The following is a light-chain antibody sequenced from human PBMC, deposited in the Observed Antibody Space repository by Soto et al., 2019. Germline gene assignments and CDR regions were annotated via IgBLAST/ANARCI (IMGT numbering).Light chain of an antibody. CDR1: QSVSSGY. J-gene: IGKJ2*01. V-gene: IGKV3-20*01. Sequence: EIVFTQSPCTLSLSPGEGATLSCRASQSVSSGYLAWYQQKPGQTPRLLIYSASSRATGIPDRFSGSGSGTDFTLTISRLEPEDFAVYYCQQYGNSPYTFGQGTKVDIK. CDR2: SAS. CDR3: QQYGNSPYT.